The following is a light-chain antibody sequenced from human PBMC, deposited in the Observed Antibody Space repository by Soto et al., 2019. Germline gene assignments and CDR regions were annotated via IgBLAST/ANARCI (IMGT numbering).Light chain of an antibody. Sequence: PSTLSASVGDRVTITCGASQSISSWLAWYQQKPGKAPKPLIYKASSLESGVPSRFSGSGSGAEFTLTISSLQPDDFATYFCQQYNSYSITFGQGTRLEIK. J-gene: IGKJ5*01. CDR1: QSISSW. CDR3: QQYNSYSIT. V-gene: IGKV1-5*03. CDR2: KAS.